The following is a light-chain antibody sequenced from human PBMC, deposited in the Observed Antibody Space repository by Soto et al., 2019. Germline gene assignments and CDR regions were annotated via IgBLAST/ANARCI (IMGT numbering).Light chain of an antibody. V-gene: IGKV3-20*01. Sequence: IVLTQSPDTLSLSPGERVTLSCRASQSVRNNYLAWYQQKPGQAPRLLIYETYRRATGIPDRFSGSGSGIDFTVTIIRLEPEDFAVYLCQQYGGSSRTFGLGTKVQIK. CDR3: QQYGGSSRT. CDR1: QSVRNNY. CDR2: ETY. J-gene: IGKJ1*01.